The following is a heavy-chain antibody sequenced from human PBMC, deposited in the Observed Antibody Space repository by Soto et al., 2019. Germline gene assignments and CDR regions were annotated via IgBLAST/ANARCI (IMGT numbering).Heavy chain of an antibody. D-gene: IGHD3-10*01. CDR1: GGSISSGDYY. Sequence: SETLSLTCTVSGGSISSGDYYWSWIRQPPGKGLEWIGYIYYSGSTYYNPSLKSRVTISVDTSKNQFSLKLSSVTAADTAVYYCAGGEGYYYGSGSINWFDPWGQGTLVTVSS. CDR2: IYYSGST. V-gene: IGHV4-30-4*01. J-gene: IGHJ5*02. CDR3: AGGEGYYYGSGSINWFDP.